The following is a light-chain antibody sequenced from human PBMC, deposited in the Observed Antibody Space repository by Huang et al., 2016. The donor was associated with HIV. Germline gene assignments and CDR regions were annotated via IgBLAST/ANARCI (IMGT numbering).Light chain of an antibody. J-gene: IGKJ4*01. CDR3: LQRDSYPLG. V-gene: IGKV1-9*01. Sequence: IQLVQSPSSLSAAVGDRVTITCRASQGINNYLAWYQQKPGEAPKLLLYAASTLESGVPSRYSGSGSGTDYTLTISSLQPEDFATYYCLQRDSYPLGFGGGTKVEIK. CDR1: QGINNY. CDR2: AAS.